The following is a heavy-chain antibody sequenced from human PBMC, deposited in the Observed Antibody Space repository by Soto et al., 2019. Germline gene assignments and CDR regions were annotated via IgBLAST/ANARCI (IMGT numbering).Heavy chain of an antibody. CDR3: ARGGGSYNWFDP. V-gene: IGHV4-59*01. J-gene: IGHJ5*02. D-gene: IGHD2-15*01. CDR1: GGSISSYY. Sequence: SETLSLTCTVSGGSISSYYWSWIRQPPGKGLEWIGYIYYSGSTNYNPSLKSRVTISVDTSKNQFSLKLSSVTAADTAVYYCARGGGSYNWFDPWGQGTLVTVSS. CDR2: IYYSGST.